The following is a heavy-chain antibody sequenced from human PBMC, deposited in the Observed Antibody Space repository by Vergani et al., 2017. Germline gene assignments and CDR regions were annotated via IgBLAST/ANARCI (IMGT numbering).Heavy chain of an antibody. J-gene: IGHJ3*01. D-gene: IGHD2-2*01. Sequence: QVQLVESGGGVVQPGRSLRLSCAASGFTFSSYGMHWVRQAPGKGLEWVAVIWYDGSNKYYADSGKGRFTISRDNSKNTLYLQMNSLRAEDTAVYYCARGIVPAAPWGQGTMVTVSS. CDR2: IWYDGSNK. CDR3: ARGIVPAAP. CDR1: GFTFSSYG. V-gene: IGHV3-33*01.